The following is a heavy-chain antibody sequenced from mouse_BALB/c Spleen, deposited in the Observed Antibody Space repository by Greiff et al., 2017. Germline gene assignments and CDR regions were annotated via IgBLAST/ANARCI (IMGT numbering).Heavy chain of an antibody. D-gene: IGHD4-1*01. J-gene: IGHJ1*01. CDR3: ASGGGTKGWYFDV. CDR1: GYTFTSYW. V-gene: IGHV1-7*01. CDR2: INPSTGYT. Sequence: VQLQQSGAELAKPGASVKMSCKASGYTFTSYWMHWVKQRPGQGLEWIGYINPSTGYTEYNQKFKDKATLTADKSSSTAYMQLSSLTSEDSAVYYCASGGGTKGWYFDVWGAGTTVTVSS.